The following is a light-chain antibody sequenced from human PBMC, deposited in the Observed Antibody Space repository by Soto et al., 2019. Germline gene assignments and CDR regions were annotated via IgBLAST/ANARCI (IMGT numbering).Light chain of an antibody. CDR3: SSYTSSSTQV. Sequence: QSVLTQPASVSGSPGQSITISCTGTSSNVGGYNYVSWYQQHPGKAPKLIIYEVNNRPSGVSQRFSGSKSGNTASLTISGLQDDEEDDYYCSSYTSSSTQVFGGGTKLTVL. CDR1: SSNVGGYNY. CDR2: EVN. V-gene: IGLV2-14*01. J-gene: IGLJ2*01.